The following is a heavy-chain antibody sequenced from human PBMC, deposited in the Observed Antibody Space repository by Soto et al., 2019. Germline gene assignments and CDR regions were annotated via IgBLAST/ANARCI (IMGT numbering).Heavy chain of an antibody. CDR2: IYYRGST. CDR3: ARRGGFPRGGFDY. J-gene: IGHJ4*02. CDR1: GGFISSYY. D-gene: IGHD2-15*01. Sequence: PSETLSLTCTVSGGFISSYYWSWIRQPPGKGLEWIGYIYYRGSTNYNPSLKSRITMSVDTSKNQFSLTLSSVTAADTAVYYCARRGGFPRGGFDYWGQGARVTVS. V-gene: IGHV4-59*08.